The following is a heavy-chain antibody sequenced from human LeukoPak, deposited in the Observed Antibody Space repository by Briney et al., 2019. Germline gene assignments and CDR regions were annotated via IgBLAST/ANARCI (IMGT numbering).Heavy chain of an antibody. CDR1: GFTFSSYA. CDR2: ISGSGGST. CDR3: AKAGRIAAAGPTDFDY. J-gene: IGHJ4*02. V-gene: IGHV3-23*01. Sequence: GGPLRLSCAASGFTFSSYAMSWVRQAPGKGLEWVSAISGSGGSTYYADSVKGRFTISRDNSKNTLYLQMNSLRAEDTAVYYCAKAGRIAAAGPTDFDYWGQGTLVTVSS. D-gene: IGHD6-13*01.